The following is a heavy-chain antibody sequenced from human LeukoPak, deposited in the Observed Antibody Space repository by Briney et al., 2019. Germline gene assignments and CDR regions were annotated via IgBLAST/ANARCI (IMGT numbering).Heavy chain of an antibody. CDR1: GFTFDDYA. CDR3: ARDGYYDSPYNVDY. J-gene: IGHJ4*02. V-gene: IGHV3-9*01. CDR2: ISWNSGSI. Sequence: GGSLRLSCAASGFTFDDYAMHWVRQAPGKGLEWVSGISWNSGSIGYADSVKGRFTISRDNAKNSLYLQMNSLRAEDTAVYYCARDGYYDSPYNVDYWGQGTLVTVSS. D-gene: IGHD3-22*01.